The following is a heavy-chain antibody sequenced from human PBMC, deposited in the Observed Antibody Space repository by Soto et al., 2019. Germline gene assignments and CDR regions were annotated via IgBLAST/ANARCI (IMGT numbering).Heavy chain of an antibody. CDR3: TSPRIAVAGVFWYFDL. D-gene: IGHD6-19*01. V-gene: IGHV3-73*01. Sequence: DVQLVESGGGLVQPGGSLKLSCAASGFSISGSAMHWVRQASGKGLEWIGRIRSKANKYATSYAASVEGRFTISRDDSKNTAFLEMNDLKTEDSAVYFCTSPRIAVAGVFWYFDLWGRGTLFTVSS. J-gene: IGHJ2*01. CDR2: IRSKANKYAT. CDR1: GFSISGSA.